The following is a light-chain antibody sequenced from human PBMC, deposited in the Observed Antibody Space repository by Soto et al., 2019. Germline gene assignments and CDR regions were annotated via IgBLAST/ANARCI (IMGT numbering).Light chain of an antibody. CDR2: GAS. J-gene: IGKJ4*01. CDR3: QHYRTS. V-gene: IGKV3-20*01. Sequence: EIVLTQSPGTLSLSPGERATLSCRASQSVSSSYLAWYQQKPGQAPRQLIYGASSRATGIPDRFSGSGSGTDFTLTITRREPEDVAVYYCQHYRTSFGGGTRVEIK. CDR1: QSVSSSY.